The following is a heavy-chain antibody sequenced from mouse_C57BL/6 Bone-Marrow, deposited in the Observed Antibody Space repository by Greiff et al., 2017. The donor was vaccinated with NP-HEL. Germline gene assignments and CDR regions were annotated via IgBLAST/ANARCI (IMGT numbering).Heavy chain of an antibody. CDR2: IHPNSGST. V-gene: IGHV1-64*01. D-gene: IGHD1-1*01. CDR3: ARSLYYYGSGRFAY. Sequence: QVQLQQPGAELVKPGASVKLSCKASGYTFTSYWMHWVKQRPGQGLEWIGMIHPNSGSTNYNEKFKSKATLTVDKSSSTAYTQLSSLTSEDSAVYYCARSLYYYGSGRFAYWGQGTLVTVSA. CDR1: GYTFTSYW. J-gene: IGHJ3*01.